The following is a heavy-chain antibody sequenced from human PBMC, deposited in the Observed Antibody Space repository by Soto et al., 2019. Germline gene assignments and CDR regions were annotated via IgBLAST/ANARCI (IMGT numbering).Heavy chain of an antibody. CDR1: GFTFSSHS. Sequence: EVQLVESGGSLVQPGGSLRLSCAASGFTFSSHSMNRVRQAPGKRLEWVSYISSSSSTIYYADSVKGRFTISRDNAKNSLYLQMNSLRDEDTAVYYCARDPRRDGVVMGQYWGQGTLVTVSS. V-gene: IGHV3-48*02. J-gene: IGHJ4*02. CDR2: ISSSSSTI. D-gene: IGHD3-3*01. CDR3: ARDPRRDGVVMGQY.